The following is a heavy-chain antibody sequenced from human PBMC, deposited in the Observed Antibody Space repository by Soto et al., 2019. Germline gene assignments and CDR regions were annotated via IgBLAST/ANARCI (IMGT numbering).Heavy chain of an antibody. J-gene: IGHJ4*02. V-gene: IGHV3-48*01. D-gene: IGHD3-3*01. CDR1: GFTFSSYS. CDR3: ARDYDRGPYYIDY. CDR2: ISSSSSTI. Sequence: QTGGSLRLSCAASGFTFSSYSMNWVRQAPGKGLEWVSYISSSSSTIYYADSAKGRFTISRDNAKNSLYLQMNSLRAEDTAVYYCARDYDRGPYYIDYWGQGTLVTVSS.